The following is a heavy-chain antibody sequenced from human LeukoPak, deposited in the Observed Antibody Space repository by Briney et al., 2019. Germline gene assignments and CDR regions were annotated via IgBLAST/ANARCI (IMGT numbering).Heavy chain of an antibody. CDR3: ATGRSIRYFDY. D-gene: IGHD3-9*01. V-gene: IGHV4-59*08. Sequence: SETLSLTCSVSGVSIFSYYWNWIRQPPGKGLEWIGYVHYSGSTNYNPSLKSRVTISVDTSKSQFSLKLSSATAADTAVYYCATGRSIRYFDYWGRGTLVTVSS. CDR2: VHYSGST. CDR1: GVSIFSYY. J-gene: IGHJ4*02.